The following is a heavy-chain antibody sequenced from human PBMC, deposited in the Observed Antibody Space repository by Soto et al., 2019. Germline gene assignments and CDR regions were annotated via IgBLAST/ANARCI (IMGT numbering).Heavy chain of an antibody. J-gene: IGHJ4*02. D-gene: IGHD3-10*01. V-gene: IGHV3-30*18. CDR1: GFTFSSFG. CDR2: ISYDGSNK. CDR3: AKARELYYGSGSYWPGGD. Sequence: QVQLVESGGGVVQPGRSLRLSCAASGFTFSSFGMHWVRQAPGKGLEWVAVISYDGSNKYYADSVKGRFTISRDNSKHTLYLQMNSLRAENTAVYYCAKARELYYGSGSYWPGGDWGQGTLVTVSS.